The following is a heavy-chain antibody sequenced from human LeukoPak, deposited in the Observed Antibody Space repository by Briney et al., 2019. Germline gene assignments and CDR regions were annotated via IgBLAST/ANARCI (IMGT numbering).Heavy chain of an antibody. D-gene: IGHD1-26*01. V-gene: IGHV3-48*03. CDR1: GFTSSSYE. CDR3: ARGSYRPDY. CDR2: IGSSGSTI. J-gene: IGHJ4*02. Sequence: GGSLRLSCAASGFTSSSYEMNWVRQAPGKGLEWVSYIGSSGSTIYYADSVKGRFTVSRDNAENSLYLQMNSLRAEDTAVYYCARGSYRPDYWGQGTLVTVSS.